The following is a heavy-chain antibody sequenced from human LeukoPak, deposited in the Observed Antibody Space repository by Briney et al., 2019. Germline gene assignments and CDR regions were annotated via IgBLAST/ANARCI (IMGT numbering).Heavy chain of an antibody. CDR3: ARQPLYYDFWSGYSYFDY. D-gene: IGHD3-3*01. Sequence: SETLSLTCTVSGGSISSSNYNWGWIRQPPGKGLEWIGSIYYSGSTYYNPSLMSRVTISVDTSKNQFSLELNSVTAADTAVYYCARQPLYYDFWSGYSYFDYWGQGTLVTVSS. CDR2: IYYSGST. CDR1: GGSISSSNYN. J-gene: IGHJ4*02. V-gene: IGHV4-39*01.